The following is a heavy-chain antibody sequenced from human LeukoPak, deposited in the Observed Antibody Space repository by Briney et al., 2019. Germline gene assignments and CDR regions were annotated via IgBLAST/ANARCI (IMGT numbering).Heavy chain of an antibody. D-gene: IGHD2-2*01. CDR3: ARVKQPPFLVPAATSGVFDY. Sequence: PSGTLSLTCAVSGGSISSSNWWSWVRQPPGKGLEWIGEIYHSGSTNYNPSPKSRVTISVDKSKNQFSLKLSSVTAADTAVYYCARVKQPPFLVPAATSGVFDYWGQGTLVTVSS. CDR2: IYHSGST. V-gene: IGHV4-4*02. CDR1: GGSISSSNW. J-gene: IGHJ4*02.